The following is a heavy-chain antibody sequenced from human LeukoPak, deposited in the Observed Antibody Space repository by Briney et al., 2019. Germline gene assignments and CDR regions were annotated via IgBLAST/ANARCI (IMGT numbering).Heavy chain of an antibody. V-gene: IGHV4-38-2*02. CDR3: ARDYSSSWYNWFDR. CDR2: IYLSGST. D-gene: IGHD6-13*01. J-gene: IGHJ5*02. Sequence: SGTLSHTRAVSVYSLSSGYSWAWIRQPPGKGLEWIGIIYLSGSTYYNPSLKSRVTPSVETTKKQFSLSLSTVTAANTPVYNFARDYSSSWYNWFDRWGRGALVSVCS. CDR1: VYSLSSGYS.